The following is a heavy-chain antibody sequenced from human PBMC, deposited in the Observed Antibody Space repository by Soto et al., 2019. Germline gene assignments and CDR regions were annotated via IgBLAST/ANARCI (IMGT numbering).Heavy chain of an antibody. V-gene: IGHV1-69*06. CDR2: IIPIFGTA. CDR1: GGTFSSYA. Sequence: QVQLVQSGAEVKKPGSSVKVSCKASGGTFSSYAISWVRQAPGQGLEWMGGIIPIFGTANYAQKFQGRVTITADKSTSTAYMGLSSLRSEDTAVYYCARDNGYSSGWYRYHDYWGQGTLVTVSS. CDR3: ARDNGYSSGWYRYHDY. D-gene: IGHD6-19*01. J-gene: IGHJ4*02.